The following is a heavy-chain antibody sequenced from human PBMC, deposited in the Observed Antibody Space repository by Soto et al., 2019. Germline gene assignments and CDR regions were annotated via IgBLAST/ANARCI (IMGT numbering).Heavy chain of an antibody. Sequence: QVQLVQSGAEVKKPGASVKVSCKASGYTFTSYGISWVRQAPGQGLEWMGWISAYNGKTKYEQKLQGRVTMTTDTSRSKTCMEVRSLRSDDTAVYYCARGGPRLLSDFDYWGQGTLVTVSS. CDR2: ISAYNGKT. CDR3: ARGGPRLLSDFDY. CDR1: GYTFTSYG. D-gene: IGHD3-3*01. V-gene: IGHV1-18*01. J-gene: IGHJ4*02.